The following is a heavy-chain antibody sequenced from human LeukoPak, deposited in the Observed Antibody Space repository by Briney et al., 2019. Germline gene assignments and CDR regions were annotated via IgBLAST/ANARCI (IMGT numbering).Heavy chain of an antibody. V-gene: IGHV3-48*03. D-gene: IGHD1-14*01. J-gene: IGHJ6*03. CDR3: ARGHRNAKAYYYHMNV. CDR1: GFSFSSYE. CDR2: IRSSGDTI. Sequence: GGSLRLSCAASGFSFSSYEMNWVRQAPGKGLEWVSYIRSSGDTIYYADSVKGRFTISRDNARNSLYLQMNSLRAEDTAVYFCARGHRNAKAYYYHMNVWGKGTTVTVSS.